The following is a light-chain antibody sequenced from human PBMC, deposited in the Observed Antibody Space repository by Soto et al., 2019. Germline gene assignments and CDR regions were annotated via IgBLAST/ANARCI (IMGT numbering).Light chain of an antibody. J-gene: IGKJ5*01. CDR1: HSVRED. CDR3: HQYNKWPPIT. Sequence: EIVMTQSPATLSVSPGERATLSCSASHSVREDLAWYQQKPGQSPRLLIFGASTRATGIPARFSGSGSGTDFTLTISNLQSEDFAVYYCHQYNKWPPITFGQGTRLEIK. V-gene: IGKV3-15*01. CDR2: GAS.